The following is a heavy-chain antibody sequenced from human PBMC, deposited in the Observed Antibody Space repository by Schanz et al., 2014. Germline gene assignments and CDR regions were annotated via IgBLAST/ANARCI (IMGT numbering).Heavy chain of an antibody. Sequence: QAQLVESGGGVVQPGGSLRLSCAASGFTFSGYGMHWVRQAPGKGLEWVAFVHFDGTLKFYEDSVKGRFTISRDNSKNTLYLQMNNLRPEDTAVYYCAKDTSKVLTFGYWGQGTLVTVSS. CDR1: GFTFSGYG. D-gene: IGHD2-21*02. V-gene: IGHV3-30*02. CDR2: VHFDGTLK. J-gene: IGHJ4*02. CDR3: AKDTSKVLTFGY.